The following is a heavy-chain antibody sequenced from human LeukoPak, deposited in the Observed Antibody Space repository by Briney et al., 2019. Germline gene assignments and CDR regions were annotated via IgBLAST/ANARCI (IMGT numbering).Heavy chain of an antibody. D-gene: IGHD4-17*01. CDR1: GFTFSSYA. V-gene: IGHV3-30*04. CDR2: ISYDGSNK. J-gene: IGHJ6*03. Sequence: GGPLRLSCAASGFTFSSYAMHWVRQAPGKGLEWMAVISYDGSNKYYADSVKGRFTISRDNSKNTLYLQMNSLRVEDTAVYYCARSTTHPYYNYMDVWGKGTTVTLSS. CDR3: ARSTTHPYYNYMDV.